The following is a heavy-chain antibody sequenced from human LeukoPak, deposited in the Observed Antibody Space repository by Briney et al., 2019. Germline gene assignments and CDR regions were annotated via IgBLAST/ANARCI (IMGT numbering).Heavy chain of an antibody. CDR2: IRYDGSNK. Sequence: GGSLRLSCAASGFTFSSYGMHWVRQAPGKGLEWVAFIRYDGSNKYYADSVKGRFTISRDNSKNTLYLQMNSLRAEDTAVYYCAKEPRKSIAAYYFDYWGQGTLVTVSS. CDR1: GFTFSSYG. V-gene: IGHV3-30*02. J-gene: IGHJ4*02. D-gene: IGHD6-6*01. CDR3: AKEPRKSIAAYYFDY.